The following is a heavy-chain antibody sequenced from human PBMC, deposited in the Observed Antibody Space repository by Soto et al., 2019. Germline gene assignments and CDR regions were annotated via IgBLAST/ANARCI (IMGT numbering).Heavy chain of an antibody. D-gene: IGHD3-22*01. CDR1: GGSISSYY. V-gene: IGHV4-39*01. Sequence: PSETLSLTCTVSGGSISSYYWGWIRQPPGKGLEWIGSIYYSGTTYYNPSLKSRVTISVDTSKNQFSLKLSSVTAADTAVYYCARNYDSSGYPTYYYGMDVWGQGTTVTVS. CDR2: IYYSGTT. J-gene: IGHJ6*02. CDR3: ARNYDSSGYPTYYYGMDV.